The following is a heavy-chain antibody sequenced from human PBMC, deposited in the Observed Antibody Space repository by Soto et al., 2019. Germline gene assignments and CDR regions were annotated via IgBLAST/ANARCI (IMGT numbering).Heavy chain of an antibody. Sequence: SETLSLTCAVSGGSISSSNWWSWVRQPPGKGLEWVGEIYHIGSTNYNTSLKRRVTISVDKSNNKFYMKLSSVTAAGTAVYYCASNTWYYDFWSGYYREPTYGMDVWGQGTTVTVSS. CDR3: ASNTWYYDFWSGYYREPTYGMDV. CDR2: IYHIGST. CDR1: GGSISSSNW. J-gene: IGHJ6*02. D-gene: IGHD3-3*01. V-gene: IGHV4-4*02.